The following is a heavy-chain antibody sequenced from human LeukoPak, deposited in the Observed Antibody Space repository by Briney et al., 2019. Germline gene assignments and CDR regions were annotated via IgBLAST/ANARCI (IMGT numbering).Heavy chain of an antibody. CDR3: ARVDTADYYYYMDV. Sequence: ASVKDSCKASGYTFTGYYMHWVRQAPGQGLEWMGWINPNSGGTNYAQKFQGRVTMTRDTSISTAYMELSRLRSDDTAVYYCARVDTADYYYYMDVWGKGTTVTVSS. V-gene: IGHV1-2*02. D-gene: IGHD5-18*01. J-gene: IGHJ6*03. CDR2: INPNSGGT. CDR1: GYTFTGYY.